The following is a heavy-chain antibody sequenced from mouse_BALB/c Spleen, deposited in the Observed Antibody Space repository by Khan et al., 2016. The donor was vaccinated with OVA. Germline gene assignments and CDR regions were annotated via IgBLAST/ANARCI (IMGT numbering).Heavy chain of an antibody. Sequence: QVQLQQSGPELVKPGASVKMSCKASGYTFTDYVINWVKQRTGQGLEWIGDIFPGSGSTYYNENFKGKAKLTADKSSNTAYMQLSSLTFEDSAVXFCARGGYSVFAYWGQGTLVTVSA. CDR3: ARGGYSVFAY. V-gene: IGHV1-77*01. CDR2: IFPGSGST. D-gene: IGHD3-1*01. CDR1: GYTFTDYV. J-gene: IGHJ3*01.